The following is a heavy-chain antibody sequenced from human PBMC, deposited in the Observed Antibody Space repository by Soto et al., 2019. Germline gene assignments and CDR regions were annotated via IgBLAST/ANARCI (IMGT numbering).Heavy chain of an antibody. CDR1: GGSISSGGYY. CDR3: ARDHYCSGGSCYWFGGMDV. CDR2: IYYSGST. V-gene: IGHV4-31*03. Sequence: NPSETLSLTCTVSGGSISSGGYYWSWIRQHPGKGLEWIGYIYYSGSTYYNPSLKSRVTISVDTSKNQFSLKLSSVTAADTAVYYCARDHYCSGGSCYWFGGMDVWGQGTTVTVSS. J-gene: IGHJ6*02. D-gene: IGHD2-15*01.